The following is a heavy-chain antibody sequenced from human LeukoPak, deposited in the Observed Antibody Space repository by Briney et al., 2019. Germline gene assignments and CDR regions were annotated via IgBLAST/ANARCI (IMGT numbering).Heavy chain of an antibody. Sequence: ASVKVSCKASGYTFTGYYMHWVRQAPGQGLEWMGWINPNSGGTNNAQKFQGRVTMTRDTSISTAYMELSRLRSDDTAVYYCARSSRWVVAACDYWGQGTLVTVSS. CDR1: GYTFTGYY. D-gene: IGHD2-15*01. CDR3: ARSSRWVVAACDY. V-gene: IGHV1-2*02. CDR2: INPNSGGT. J-gene: IGHJ4*02.